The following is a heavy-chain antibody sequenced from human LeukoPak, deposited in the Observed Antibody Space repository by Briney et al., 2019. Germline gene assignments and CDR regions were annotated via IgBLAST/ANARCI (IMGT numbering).Heavy chain of an antibody. CDR1: GFIFTSYG. J-gene: IGHJ3*02. CDR2: ISANNGNT. Sequence: ASVKVSCKASGFIFTSYGITWVRQAPGQGLEWMGWISANNGNTNYVQKLQGRVTMTTDTSTTTAYMELRSLRSDDTAVYYCARDVTPMIPGDAFDIWGQGTMVTVSS. D-gene: IGHD3-22*01. CDR3: ARDVTPMIPGDAFDI. V-gene: IGHV1-18*01.